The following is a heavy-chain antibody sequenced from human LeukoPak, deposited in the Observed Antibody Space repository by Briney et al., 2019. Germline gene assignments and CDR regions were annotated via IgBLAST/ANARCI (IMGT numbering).Heavy chain of an antibody. D-gene: IGHD5/OR15-5a*01. CDR2: INPNTGDT. V-gene: IGHV1-2*02. CDR3: ARGVWAKGMDV. CDR1: GYGFTSSY. Sequence: ASVKVSCKASGYGFTSSYMHWVRQAPGQGLEWMGWINPNTGDTNYSQRFQGRVTMTRDTSIGTAYMELSRLRSDDTAVYYCARGVWAKGMDVWGQGTTVTVSS. J-gene: IGHJ6*02.